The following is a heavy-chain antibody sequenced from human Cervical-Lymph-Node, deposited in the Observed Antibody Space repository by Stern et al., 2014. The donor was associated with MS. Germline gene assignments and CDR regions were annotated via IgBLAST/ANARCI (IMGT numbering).Heavy chain of an antibody. Sequence: EVQLVESGGGLVQPGGSLRLSCAASGFTFSSYGMNWVRQAPGKGLEWVSYINSDSSTIYYADSVKGRFTISRDNAKNSLYLQMNSLRAEDTAVYYCARDPALYCGSDCYPDYWGQGTMVTVSS. D-gene: IGHD2-21*02. J-gene: IGHJ4*02. CDR1: GFTFSSYG. CDR3: ARDPALYCGSDCYPDY. CDR2: INSDSSTI. V-gene: IGHV3-48*01.